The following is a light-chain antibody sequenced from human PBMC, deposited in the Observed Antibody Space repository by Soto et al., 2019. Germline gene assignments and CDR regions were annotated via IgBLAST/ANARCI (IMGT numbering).Light chain of an antibody. J-gene: IGKJ1*01. Sequence: IVLTQSPVTLALSPGERAVLSCRASQGVGTSLAWYQHKPGQAPRLFIYDASKRAPGIPARFSGSGSGIDFTLTISSLEPEDIAVYYCQVRDVWPSFGQGTKVEIK. V-gene: IGKV3-11*01. CDR3: QVRDVWPS. CDR1: QGVGTS. CDR2: DAS.